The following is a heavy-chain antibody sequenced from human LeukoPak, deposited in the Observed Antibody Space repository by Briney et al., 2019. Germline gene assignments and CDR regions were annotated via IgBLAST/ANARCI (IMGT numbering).Heavy chain of an antibody. Sequence: GGSLRLSCAASGFTFSSYEMDWVRQAPGKGLEWASYISSSGSTIYYADSVKGRFTISRDNAKNSLYLQMNSLRAEDTAVYYCARGLIAGQFDYWGQGTLVTVSS. V-gene: IGHV3-48*03. J-gene: IGHJ4*02. CDR3: ARGLIAGQFDY. CDR1: GFTFSSYE. CDR2: ISSSGSTI. D-gene: IGHD3-22*01.